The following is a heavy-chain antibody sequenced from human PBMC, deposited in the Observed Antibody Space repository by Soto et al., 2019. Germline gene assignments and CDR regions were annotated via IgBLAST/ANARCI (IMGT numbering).Heavy chain of an antibody. V-gene: IGHV4-30-4*01. CDR1: GGSISSGDYY. J-gene: IGHJ4*02. CDR2: IYYSGST. CDR3: ARGRGYSYGIDEC. D-gene: IGHD5-18*01. Sequence: PSETLSLTCTVSGGSISSGDYYWSWIRQPPGKGLEWIGYIYYSGSTYYNPSLKSRVTISVDTSKNQFSLKLSSVTAADTAVYYCARGRGYSYGIDECWGQGTLVTVSS.